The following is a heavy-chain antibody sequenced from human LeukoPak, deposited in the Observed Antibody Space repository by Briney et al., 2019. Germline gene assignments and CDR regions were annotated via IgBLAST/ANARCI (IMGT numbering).Heavy chain of an antibody. J-gene: IGHJ4*02. CDR3: TTGGLLWFGVPPDY. D-gene: IGHD3-10*01. Sequence: PSETLSLTCAVYGGSFSGYYWSWIRQAPGKGLEWVGRIKSKTDGGTTDYAAPVKGRFTISRDDSKNTLYLQMNSLKTEDTAVYYCTTGGLLWFGVPPDYWGQGTLVTVSS. V-gene: IGHV3-15*01. CDR2: IKSKTDGGTT. CDR1: GGSFSGYY.